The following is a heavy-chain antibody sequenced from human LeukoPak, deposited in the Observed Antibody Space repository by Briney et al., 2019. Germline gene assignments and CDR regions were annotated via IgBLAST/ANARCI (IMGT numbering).Heavy chain of an antibody. CDR1: GFTFSSYA. D-gene: IGHD3-22*01. CDR3: AKVSVAGYDSGAHFDH. J-gene: IGHJ4*02. Sequence: GGSLRLSCAASGFTFSSYAMNWVRQAPGKGLEWVSGISGSRGRTRYADSVKGRLTISRDKSKNTLYLQMNNLRAEDTALYYCAKVSVAGYDSGAHFDHWGPGTPVTVSS. CDR2: ISGSRGRT. V-gene: IGHV3-23*01.